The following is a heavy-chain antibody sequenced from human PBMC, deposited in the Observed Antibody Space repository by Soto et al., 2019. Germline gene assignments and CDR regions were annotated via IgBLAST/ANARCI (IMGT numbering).Heavy chain of an antibody. J-gene: IGHJ4*02. CDR2: INSGGTVA. CDR3: AISTGGFGGLFVVPSDY. Sequence: EVQLLESGGGLVQPGGSLRLSCAASGFTYESYAMSWVRQAPGKGLEWVSGINSGGTVAHYADSVKGRFAISRDNSKKILSLEMNSLRVDDTGLYYCAISTGGFGGLFVVPSDYWGQGTLVTVSS. CDR1: GFTYESYA. V-gene: IGHV3-23*01. D-gene: IGHD3-16*01.